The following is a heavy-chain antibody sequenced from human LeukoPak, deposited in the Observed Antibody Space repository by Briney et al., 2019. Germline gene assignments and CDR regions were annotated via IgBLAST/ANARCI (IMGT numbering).Heavy chain of an antibody. CDR2: VNSDGSST. J-gene: IGHJ4*02. V-gene: IGHV3-74*01. Sequence: GGSLRLSCAASGFTFSSYWMHWVRQAPGKGLLWVSRVNSDGSSTNYADSVRGRFTVSRDNAKNTLYLQTNSLRAEDTAVYYCARPFGDHTGDYWGQGTLVTVSS. D-gene: IGHD3-10*01. CDR3: ARPFGDHTGDY. CDR1: GFTFSSYW.